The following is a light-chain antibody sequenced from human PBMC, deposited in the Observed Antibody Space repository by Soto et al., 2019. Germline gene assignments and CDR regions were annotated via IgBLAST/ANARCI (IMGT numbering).Light chain of an antibody. V-gene: IGLV1-47*01. CDR3: AAWDDSLSAPYV. Sequence: SVLPQPPSASGTPGQRVTISCSGSSSNIGSNYVYWYQQLPGTAPKLLIYRNNQRPSGVPDRFSGSKSGTSASLAISGLRSEDEADYYCAAWDDSLSAPYVFGTGTKVTVL. J-gene: IGLJ1*01. CDR2: RNN. CDR1: SSNIGSNY.